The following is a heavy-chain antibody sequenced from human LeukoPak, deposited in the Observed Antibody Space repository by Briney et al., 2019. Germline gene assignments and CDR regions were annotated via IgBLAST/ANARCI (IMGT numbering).Heavy chain of an antibody. CDR1: GFTFSSYW. J-gene: IGHJ6*03. CDR2: IKQDGREK. V-gene: IGHV3-7*01. D-gene: IGHD3-3*01. Sequence: GGSLRLFCAASGFTFSSYWMSWVRQAPGKGLEWVANIKQDGREKYYVDSVKGRLTISRDNAKNSLYLKMKSLRAEDTGVYYCARVYYDFRSGYYLSPYYMDVWGKGTTVTVSS. CDR3: ARVYYDFRSGYYLSPYYMDV.